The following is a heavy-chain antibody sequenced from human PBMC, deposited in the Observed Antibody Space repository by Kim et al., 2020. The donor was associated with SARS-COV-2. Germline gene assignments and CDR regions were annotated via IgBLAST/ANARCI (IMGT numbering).Heavy chain of an antibody. D-gene: IGHD4-17*01. CDR3: ARSPEDYLGWFDP. CDR2: ISYDGSNK. CDR1: GFTFSSYA. Sequence: GGSLRLSCAASGFTFSSYAMHWVRQAPGKGLEWVAVISYDGSNKYYADSVKGRFTISRDNSKNTLYLQMNSLRAEDTAVYYCARSPEDYLGWFDPWGQGT. V-gene: IGHV3-30-3*01. J-gene: IGHJ5*02.